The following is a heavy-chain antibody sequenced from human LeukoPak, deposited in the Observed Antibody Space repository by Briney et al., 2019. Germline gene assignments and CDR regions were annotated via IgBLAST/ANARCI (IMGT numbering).Heavy chain of an antibody. CDR1: GGTFSSYA. Sequence: SVKVSCKASGGTFSSYAISWVRQAPGQGLEWMGRIIPIFGIANYAQKFQGRVTITADKSTSTAYMELSSLRSEDTAVYYCARVRYCGYDFLWGQGTLVTVSS. CDR2: IIPIFGIA. J-gene: IGHJ4*02. V-gene: IGHV1-69*04. CDR3: ARVRYCGYDFL. D-gene: IGHD5-12*01.